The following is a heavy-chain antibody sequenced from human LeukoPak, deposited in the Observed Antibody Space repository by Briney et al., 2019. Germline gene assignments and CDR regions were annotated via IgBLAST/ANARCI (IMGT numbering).Heavy chain of an antibody. J-gene: IGHJ4*02. D-gene: IGHD3-10*01. CDR1: GFTLSSYW. Sequence: GGSLRLSCVASGFTLSSYWMHWVRQAPGKGLVWVSRMNSDGSSTSYADSVKGRFTISRDNAKNTLYLQMNSLRAEDTAVYYCAKDEMVRDISAADYWGQGTLVTVSS. CDR3: AKDEMVRDISAADY. CDR2: MNSDGSST. V-gene: IGHV3-74*01.